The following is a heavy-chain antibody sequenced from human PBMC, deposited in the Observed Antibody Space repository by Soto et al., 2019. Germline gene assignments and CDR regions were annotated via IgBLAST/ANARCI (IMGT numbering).Heavy chain of an antibody. CDR2: IYPGDSDT. Sequence: EVQLVQAGAEVKKPGESLKISCKGSGYRFISYWIGWVRQMPGKDLEWMGIIYPGDSDTRYSPSFQGQDTISAAKSISTAYLQWSSLKASDTAMYYCARPHAFYIWGQGTMVTVSA. V-gene: IGHV5-51*03. CDR3: ARPHAFYI. CDR1: GYRFISYW. J-gene: IGHJ3*02.